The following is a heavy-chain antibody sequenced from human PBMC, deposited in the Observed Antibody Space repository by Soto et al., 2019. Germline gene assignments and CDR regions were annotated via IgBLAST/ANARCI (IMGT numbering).Heavy chain of an antibody. CDR1: GYSFTSYW. Sequence: SLKISCKGSGYSFTSYWSGWGRQMPGKGLEWMGIIYPGDSDTRYSPSFQGQVTISADKSISTAYLQWSSLKASDTAMYYCARRAEGSSWGRGFDPWGQGTLVTVSS. D-gene: IGHD6-13*01. J-gene: IGHJ5*02. CDR3: ARRAEGSSWGRGFDP. V-gene: IGHV5-51*01. CDR2: IYPGDSDT.